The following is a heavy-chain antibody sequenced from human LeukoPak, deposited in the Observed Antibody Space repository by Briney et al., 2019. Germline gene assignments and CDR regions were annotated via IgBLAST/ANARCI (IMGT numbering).Heavy chain of an antibody. Sequence: ASVKVSCKASGYTFTSYYMHWVRQAPGQGLKWMGIINPSGGSTSYAQKFQGRVTMTRDTSTSTVYMELSSLRSEDTAVYYCARDHGYDSSGYHNWFDPWGQGTLVTVSS. D-gene: IGHD3-22*01. V-gene: IGHV1-46*01. CDR1: GYTFTSYY. CDR3: ARDHGYDSSGYHNWFDP. J-gene: IGHJ5*02. CDR2: INPSGGST.